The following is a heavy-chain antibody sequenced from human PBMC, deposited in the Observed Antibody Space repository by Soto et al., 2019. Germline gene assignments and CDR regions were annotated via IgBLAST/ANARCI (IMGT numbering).Heavy chain of an antibody. D-gene: IGHD3-3*01. Sequence: GGSLRLSCAASGFTFSSYAMSWVRQAPGKGLEWVSAISGSGGSTYYADSVKGRFTISRDNSKNTLYLQMNSLRAEDTAVYYCAKVEGYDFWSGTYFDIWGQGTMVTVSS. V-gene: IGHV3-23*01. J-gene: IGHJ3*02. CDR3: AKVEGYDFWSGTYFDI. CDR2: ISGSGGST. CDR1: GFTFSSYA.